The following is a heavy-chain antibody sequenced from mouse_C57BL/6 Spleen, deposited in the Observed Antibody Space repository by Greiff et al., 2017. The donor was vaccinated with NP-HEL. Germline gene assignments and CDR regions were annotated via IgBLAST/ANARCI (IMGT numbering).Heavy chain of an antibody. CDR1: GFTFSDYG. CDR2: ISSGSSTI. V-gene: IGHV5-17*01. Sequence: EVHLVESGGGLVKPGGSLKLSCAASGFTFSDYGMHWVRQAPEKGLEWVAYISSGSSTIYYADTVKGRFTISRDNAKNTLFLQMTSLRSEDTAMYYCARAIYYYGSSWAYWGQGTLVTVSA. D-gene: IGHD1-1*01. J-gene: IGHJ3*01. CDR3: ARAIYYYGSSWAY.